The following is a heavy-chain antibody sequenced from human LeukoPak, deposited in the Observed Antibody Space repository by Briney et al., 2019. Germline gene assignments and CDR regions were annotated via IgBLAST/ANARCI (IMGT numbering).Heavy chain of an antibody. D-gene: IGHD3-22*01. J-gene: IGHJ4*02. CDR1: GFPLSSYA. V-gene: IGHV3-23*01. CDR3: ARDPRGPTTYDSSARDSLDY. Sequence: GGSLRLSCAASGFPLSSYAMSWVRLAPGKGLEWVSATSSSDAGTYYADSVRGRFTISRDNSKNTLYLQMSSLRTEDTAVYYCARDPRGPTTYDSSARDSLDYWGQGTLVTVSS. CDR2: TSSSDAGT.